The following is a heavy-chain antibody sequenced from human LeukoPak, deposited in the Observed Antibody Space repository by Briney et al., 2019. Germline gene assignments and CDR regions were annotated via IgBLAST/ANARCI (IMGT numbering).Heavy chain of an antibody. V-gene: IGHV3-23*01. J-gene: IGHJ4*02. CDR2: ISGGGGST. CDR1: GFTFSSYA. Sequence: GGSLRLSCAASGFTFSSYAMSWVRQTRGKGLEWVSAISGGGGSTYYADSVEGRLTISRDNSKNTLYLQMHSLRAEDTAVYYCAKDPSSICFGDYFDFWGQGTLVTGSS. D-gene: IGHD6-13*01. CDR3: AKDPSSICFGDYFDF.